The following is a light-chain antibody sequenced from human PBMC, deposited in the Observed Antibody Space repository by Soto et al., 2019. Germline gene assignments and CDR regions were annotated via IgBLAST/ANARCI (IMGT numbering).Light chain of an antibody. CDR3: QSFDSSLSGVI. Sequence: QSVLTQPPSVSGAPGQRVTISCTGTSSNIGAGYDIHWYQQLPGAAPKLLIYGTSNRPSGVPDRFSGSKSGTSASLAITGLQADDEADYYCQSFDSSLSGVIFGGGTKLTVL. CDR2: GTS. CDR1: SSNIGAGYD. V-gene: IGLV1-40*01. J-gene: IGLJ2*01.